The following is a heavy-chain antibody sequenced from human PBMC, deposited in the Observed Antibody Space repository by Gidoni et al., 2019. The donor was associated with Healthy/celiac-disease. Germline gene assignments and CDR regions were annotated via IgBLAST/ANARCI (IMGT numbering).Heavy chain of an antibody. D-gene: IGHD3-3*01. V-gene: IGHV3-64D*06. CDR1: GFTFSSYA. Sequence: EVQLVESGGGLVQPGGSLRLSCSASGFTFSSYAMHWVRQAPGKGLEYVSAISSNGGSTYYADSVKGRFTISRDNSKNTLYRQMSSLRAEDTAVYYCVKGGSGLLEWLSRFDYWGQGTLVTVSS. CDR2: ISSNGGST. CDR3: VKGGSGLLEWLSRFDY. J-gene: IGHJ4*02.